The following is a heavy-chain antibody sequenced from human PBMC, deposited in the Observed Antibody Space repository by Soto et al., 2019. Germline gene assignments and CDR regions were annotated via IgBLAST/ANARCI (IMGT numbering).Heavy chain of an antibody. D-gene: IGHD1-26*01. J-gene: IGHJ4*02. Sequence: SGPTLVNPTHTLTLTCTFSGFSLSTTGEGVGWIRQPPGKALEWLALIYWNDDKRYRPSLKSRLTITTDTSKNQVVLRMTNMDPMDTATYYCAHSASVPCCYYFDHWGPGTLVTVSS. V-gene: IGHV2-5*01. CDR3: AHSASVPCCYYFDH. CDR1: GFSLSTTGEG. CDR2: IYWNDDK.